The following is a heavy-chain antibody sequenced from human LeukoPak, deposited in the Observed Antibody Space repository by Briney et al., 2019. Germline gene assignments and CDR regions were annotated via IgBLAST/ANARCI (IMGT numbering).Heavy chain of an antibody. CDR2: ISGSGGST. CDR1: GFTFSSYA. D-gene: IGHD2-2*01. Sequence: GGSLRLSCAASGFTFSSYAMSWVRQAPGKGLEWVSAISGSGGSTYYADSVKGRVTISRDNSKNTLYLQMNSLRAEDTAVYYCAKGGQLLSDAFDIWGQGKMVTASS. J-gene: IGHJ3*02. V-gene: IGHV3-23*01. CDR3: AKGGQLLSDAFDI.